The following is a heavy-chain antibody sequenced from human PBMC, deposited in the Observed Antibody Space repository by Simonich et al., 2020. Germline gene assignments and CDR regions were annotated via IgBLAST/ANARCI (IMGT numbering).Heavy chain of an antibody. V-gene: IGHV3-21*01. Sequence: EVQLVESGGGLVKPGGSLRLSCAASGFTFSSYSMNWVRQAPGKGLEWVSYISSSRSYIYYADSVKGRFTISRDNAKNSLYLQMNSLRAEDTAVYYCARWIAVAGTGAYGMDVWGQGTTVTVSS. J-gene: IGHJ6*02. CDR1: GFTFSSYS. CDR3: ARWIAVAGTGAYGMDV. CDR2: ISSSRSYI. D-gene: IGHD6-19*01.